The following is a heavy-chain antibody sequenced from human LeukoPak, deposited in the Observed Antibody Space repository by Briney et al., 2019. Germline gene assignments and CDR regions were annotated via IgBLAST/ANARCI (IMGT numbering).Heavy chain of an antibody. Sequence: SETLSLTCTVSGGSISCYYWSWIRQPPGKGLEWIGYIYYSGSTNYNPSLKSRVTISVDTSKNQFSLKLSSVTAADTAVYYCARGLHGDYAPFDIWGQGTMVTVSS. J-gene: IGHJ3*02. CDR2: IYYSGST. V-gene: IGHV4-59*01. CDR1: GGSISCYY. CDR3: ARGLHGDYAPFDI. D-gene: IGHD4-17*01.